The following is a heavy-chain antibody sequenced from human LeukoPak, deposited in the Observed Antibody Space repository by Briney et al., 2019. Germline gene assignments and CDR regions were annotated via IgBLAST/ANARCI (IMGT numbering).Heavy chain of an antibody. V-gene: IGHV3-64*01. Sequence: GGSLRLSCAASGFTFSSYAMHWVRQAPGKGLEYVSAISSNGGSTYYANSVKGRFTISRDNSKNTLYLQMGSLRAEDMAVYYCARDPLGDQYYDILTGNIGGWFDPWGQGTLVTVSS. CDR2: ISSNGGST. J-gene: IGHJ5*02. D-gene: IGHD3-9*01. CDR3: ARDPLGDQYYDILTGNIGGWFDP. CDR1: GFTFSSYA.